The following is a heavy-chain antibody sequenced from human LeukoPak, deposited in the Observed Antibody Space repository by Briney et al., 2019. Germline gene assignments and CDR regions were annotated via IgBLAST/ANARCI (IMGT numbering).Heavy chain of an antibody. CDR1: GYAFTSYG. CDR2: IRVYNGDT. J-gene: IGHJ4*02. Sequence: ASVKVSCKPSGYAFTSYGISWVRQAPGQGLEWMGWIRVYNGDTNYAQKFKGRVTMTTDTSINTAYMELRSLGSDDTAVYYCARGGSRVTTINILYYWGQGTLVTVSS. V-gene: IGHV1-18*01. D-gene: IGHD5-24*01. CDR3: ARGGSRVTTINILYY.